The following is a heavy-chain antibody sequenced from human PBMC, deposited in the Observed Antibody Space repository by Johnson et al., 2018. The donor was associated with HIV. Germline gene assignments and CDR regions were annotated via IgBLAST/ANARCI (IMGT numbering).Heavy chain of an antibody. Sequence: QVQLVESGGGVVQPGRSLRLSCAASGFTFSNFAMHWVRQAPGKGLEWVVVISYDGSNKYFADSVKGRFTISRDNSRNTLFLHMNSLRADDTAVYYCARERIGYSSSGDAFDIWGQGTMVTVSS. CDR1: GFTFSNFA. V-gene: IGHV3-30*04. J-gene: IGHJ3*02. D-gene: IGHD2-2*01. CDR3: ARERIGYSSSGDAFDI. CDR2: ISYDGSNK.